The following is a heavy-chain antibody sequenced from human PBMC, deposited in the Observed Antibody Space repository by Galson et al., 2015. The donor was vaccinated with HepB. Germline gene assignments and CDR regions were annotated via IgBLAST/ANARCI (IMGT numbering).Heavy chain of an antibody. Sequence: QSGAEVKKPGESLRISCKASGYTFTGYYMHWVRQAPGQGLEWMGRINPNSGGTNYAQKFQGRVTMTRDTSISTAYMELSRLRSDDTAVYYCASSPPPSGFLEWLLDYWGQGTLVTVSS. D-gene: IGHD3-3*01. J-gene: IGHJ4*02. CDR3: ASSPPPSGFLEWLLDY. CDR1: GYTFTGYY. CDR2: INPNSGGT. V-gene: IGHV1-2*06.